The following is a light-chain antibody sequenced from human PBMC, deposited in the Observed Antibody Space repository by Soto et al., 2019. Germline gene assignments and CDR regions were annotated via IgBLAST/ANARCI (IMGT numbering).Light chain of an antibody. V-gene: IGKV1-5*01. CDR2: DAS. CDR1: QSISSW. Sequence: DIQMTQSPSSLSASVGDRVTITCRASQSISSWLAWYQQKPGKAPKLLIYDASSLESGVPSRFSGSGSGTEFTLTISSLQPDDLATYDCQQYNSYSPWTFGQGTKVDIK. J-gene: IGKJ1*01. CDR3: QQYNSYSPWT.